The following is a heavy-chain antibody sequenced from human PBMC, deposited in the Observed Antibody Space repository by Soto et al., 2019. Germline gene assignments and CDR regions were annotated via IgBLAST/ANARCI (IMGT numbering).Heavy chain of an antibody. Sequence: PWETLSLTCAVSGGYISSSNWWSWVRQPPGKGLEWIGEIYHSGSTNYNPSLKSRVTISVDKSKNQFSLKLSSVTAADTAVYYCARDNIAVAGRLGKQYYYYGMDVWGQGTTVTVSS. J-gene: IGHJ6*02. CDR1: GGYISSSNW. CDR2: IYHSGST. CDR3: ARDNIAVAGRLGKQYYYYGMDV. D-gene: IGHD6-19*01. V-gene: IGHV4-4*02.